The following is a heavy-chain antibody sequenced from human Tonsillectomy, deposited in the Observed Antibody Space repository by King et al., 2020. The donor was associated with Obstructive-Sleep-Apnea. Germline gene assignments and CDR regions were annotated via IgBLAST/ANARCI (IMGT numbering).Heavy chain of an antibody. V-gene: IGHV1-8*01. D-gene: IGHD7-27*01. J-gene: IGHJ6*02. Sequence: VQLVQSGAEVRKPGASVKVSCKASGYTFTSSDINWVRQATGQGLEWMGWMNPNSGNTGDAQKFQGRVTMTRNTSTSTAYMELSSLRSEDTAVYYCARAVPGYYYYGMDVWGQGTTVTVSS. CDR2: MNPNSGNT. CDR1: GYTFTSSD. CDR3: ARAVPGYYYYGMDV.